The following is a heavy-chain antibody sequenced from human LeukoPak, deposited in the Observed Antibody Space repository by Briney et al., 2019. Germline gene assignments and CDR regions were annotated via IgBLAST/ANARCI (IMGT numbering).Heavy chain of an antibody. Sequence: SVTVSCKASGGSFTFTSHAISWVRPAPGQGLEWVGGLIPIYGSANYAQKFQGRVTITSDGSTRTVYLELSSLRPEDSAVYYCAEFFYDNSGDAFDIWGQGTMVTVSS. CDR1: GGSFTFTSHA. D-gene: IGHD3-22*01. CDR3: AEFFYDNSGDAFDI. V-gene: IGHV1-69*13. CDR2: LIPIYGSA. J-gene: IGHJ3*02.